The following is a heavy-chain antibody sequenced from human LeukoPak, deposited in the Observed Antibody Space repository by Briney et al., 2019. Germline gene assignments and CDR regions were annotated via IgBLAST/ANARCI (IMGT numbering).Heavy chain of an antibody. CDR1: GYTFTSYY. J-gene: IGHJ5*02. CDR2: INPDSGGT. CDR3: VREARAGNWFDP. Sequence: EASVKVSCKASGYTFTSYYIHWVRQAPGQGLEWMGWINPDSGGTNYAQQFQGRVTMTRDTSISTVYMDLSRLRSDDTAVYYCVREARAGNWFDPWRQGTQVIVSS. V-gene: IGHV1-2*02.